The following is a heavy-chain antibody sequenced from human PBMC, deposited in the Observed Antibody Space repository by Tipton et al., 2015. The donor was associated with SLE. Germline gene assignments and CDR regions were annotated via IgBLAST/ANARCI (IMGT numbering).Heavy chain of an antibody. Sequence: TLSLTCAVYGGSFSGYYWSWIRQPPGKGLEWIGDINHSGSANYNPSLKSRVTISVDTSKNQFSLKLSSVTAADTAVYYCARVIPDYELDAFDIWGQGTMVTVSS. J-gene: IGHJ3*02. CDR3: ARVIPDYELDAFDI. CDR1: GGSFSGYY. V-gene: IGHV4-34*01. CDR2: INHSGSA. D-gene: IGHD4-17*01.